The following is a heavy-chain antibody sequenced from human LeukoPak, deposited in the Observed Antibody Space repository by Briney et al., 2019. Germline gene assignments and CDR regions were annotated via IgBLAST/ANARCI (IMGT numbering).Heavy chain of an antibody. J-gene: IGHJ6*03. D-gene: IGHD2-8*02. CDR2: IYYSGST. CDR3: ARVFRLVRYHYYYMDV. Sequence: SETLSLTCTVSGGSISSGDYYWSWIRQPPGKGLEWIGYIYYSGSTYYNPSLKSRVTISVDTSKNQFSLKLSSVTAADTAVYYCARVFRLVRYHYYYMDVWGKGTTVTVSS. V-gene: IGHV4-30-4*08. CDR1: GGSISSGDYY.